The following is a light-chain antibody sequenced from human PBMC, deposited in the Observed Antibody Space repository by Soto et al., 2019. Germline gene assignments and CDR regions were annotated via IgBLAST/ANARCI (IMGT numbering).Light chain of an antibody. CDR2: DVS. CDR3: SSYTSSFTLGV. Sequence: QSALTQPASVSGSPGQSITISCTGTSSDVGGYNYVSWYQQHPGKAPKLMIYDVSNRPSGVSNRFSGSKSGNTASLTISGLQAEDEADYYCSSYTSSFTLGVFGGGTKLTVL. V-gene: IGLV2-14*03. J-gene: IGLJ2*01. CDR1: SSDVGGYNY.